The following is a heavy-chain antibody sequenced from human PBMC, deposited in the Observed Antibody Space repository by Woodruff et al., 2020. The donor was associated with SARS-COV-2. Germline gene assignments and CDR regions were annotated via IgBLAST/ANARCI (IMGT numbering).Heavy chain of an antibody. CDR3: ARPGGDGFGNWFDP. D-gene: IGHD3-16*01. Sequence: NYAQKFQGRVTITADESTSTAYMELSSLRSEDTAVYYCARPGGDGFGNWFDPWGQGTLVTVSS. V-gene: IGHV1-69*01. J-gene: IGHJ5*02.